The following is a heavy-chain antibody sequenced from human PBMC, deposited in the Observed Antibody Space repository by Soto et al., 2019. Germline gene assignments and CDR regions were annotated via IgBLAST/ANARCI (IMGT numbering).Heavy chain of an antibody. CDR1: GGSISSGGYS. J-gene: IGHJ5*02. Sequence: SETLSLTCAVSGGSISSGGYSWSWIWQPPGKGLEWIGYIYHSGSTYYNPSLKSRVTISVDRSKNQFSLKLSSVTAADTAVYYCARLMVRGGNWFDPWGQGTLVTVS. CDR3: ARLMVRGGNWFDP. D-gene: IGHD3-10*01. V-gene: IGHV4-30-2*01. CDR2: IYHSGST.